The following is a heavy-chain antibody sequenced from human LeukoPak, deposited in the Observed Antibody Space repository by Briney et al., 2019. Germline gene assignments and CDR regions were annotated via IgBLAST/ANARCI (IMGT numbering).Heavy chain of an antibody. CDR2: INPNSGDT. V-gene: IGHV1-2*06. CDR1: GYTFTGYH. D-gene: IGHD3-10*01. J-gene: IGHJ4*02. CDR3: ARATEPDYGSGSRYDY. Sequence: GASVKVSCKASGYTFTGYHMHWVRQAPGQGLEWMGRINPNSGDTNYAQKFQGRVTMTRDTSISTAYMELSRLRSEDTAVYYCARATEPDYGSGSRYDYWGQGTLVTVSS.